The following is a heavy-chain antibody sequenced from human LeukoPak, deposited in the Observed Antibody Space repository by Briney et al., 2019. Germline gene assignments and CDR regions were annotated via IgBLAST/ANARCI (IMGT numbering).Heavy chain of an antibody. D-gene: IGHD2-8*01. J-gene: IGHJ4*02. CDR2: ISGSGGSA. Sequence: GGSLRLSCAASGFTFSSFAMSWVRQAAGKGLEWVSSISGSGGSAFYADSVKGRLTLSRENSKNTLYLQMTSLRADDTAVYYCAKDVYVYTAGPHDYLGQGTLVTDSS. CDR3: AKDVYVYTAGPHDY. V-gene: IGHV3-23*01. CDR1: GFTFSSFA.